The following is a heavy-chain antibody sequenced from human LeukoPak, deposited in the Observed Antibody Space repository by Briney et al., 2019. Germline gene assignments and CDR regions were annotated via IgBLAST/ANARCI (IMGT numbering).Heavy chain of an antibody. V-gene: IGHV3-9*01. D-gene: IGHD3-9*01. CDR3: ARETFLTGQYWFDP. J-gene: IGHJ5*02. Sequence: GGSLRLSCAASGFTFDDYAMHWVRQVPGKGLEWVSGISWNSGSIGYADSVKGRITISRDNAKNSLYLQMNSLRAEDTALYYCARETFLTGQYWFDPWGQGTLVTVSS. CDR2: ISWNSGSI. CDR1: GFTFDDYA.